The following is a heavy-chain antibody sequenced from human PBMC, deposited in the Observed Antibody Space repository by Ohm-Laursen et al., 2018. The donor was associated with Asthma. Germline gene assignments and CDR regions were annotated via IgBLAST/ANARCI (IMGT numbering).Heavy chain of an antibody. CDR3: AKAVDLGAWRLYFDY. Sequence: SLRLSCTASGFTFSNHWMTWVRQAPGRGLEWVANINQDGSIWGYVDSVKGRFAISRDNAHNSLYLQMNSLRAEDTAVYYCAKAVDLGAWRLYFDYWGRGTLVTVSS. D-gene: IGHD3-16*01. CDR2: INQDGSIW. V-gene: IGHV3-7*05. J-gene: IGHJ4*02. CDR1: GFTFSNHW.